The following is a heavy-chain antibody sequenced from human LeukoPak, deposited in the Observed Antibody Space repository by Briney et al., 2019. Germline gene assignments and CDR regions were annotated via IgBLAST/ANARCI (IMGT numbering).Heavy chain of an antibody. J-gene: IGHJ5*02. CDR2: ISAYNCNK. Sequence: ASVKVSCMASRYTLTKYGISWVGQAAGKGGAGMGWISAYNCNKNYAKKLQGRVTMTTDTSTSTAYMELRSLISDDTAVYYCARQTSYCSSTSCYRSFWLDHWGQGTLVSVSS. CDR3: ARQTSYCSSTSCYRSFWLDH. D-gene: IGHD2-2*02. CDR1: RYTLTKYG. V-gene: IGHV1-18*01.